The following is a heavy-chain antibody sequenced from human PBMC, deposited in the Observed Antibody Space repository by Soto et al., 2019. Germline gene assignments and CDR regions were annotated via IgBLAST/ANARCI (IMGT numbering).Heavy chain of an antibody. CDR1: GYTFTSYY. D-gene: IGHD3-3*01. J-gene: IGHJ6*03. Sequence: QVQLVQSGAEVKKPGASVKVSCKASGYTFTSYYMHWVRQAPGQGLVWMGIINPSGGSIRYAQKFQGRVPMTRDPPTSTVYMELSSLRSEDTAVYYCAGGGGVVVDVMDVRGKGTTVTVSS. V-gene: IGHV1-46*01. CDR3: AGGGGVVVDVMDV. CDR2: INPSGGSI.